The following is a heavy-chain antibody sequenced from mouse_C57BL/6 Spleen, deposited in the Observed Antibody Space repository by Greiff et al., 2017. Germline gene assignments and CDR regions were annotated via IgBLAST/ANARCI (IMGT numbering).Heavy chain of an antibody. CDR1: GYTFTSYW. Sequence: QVQLQQPGAELVRPGTSVKLSCKASGYTFTSYWMHWVKQRPGQGLEWIGVIDPSDSYTNYTQKFKGKATLTVDTSSSTAYMQLSSLTSEDSAVDDCARLPYGYDVGGAMDYWGQGTSVTVSS. D-gene: IGHD2-2*01. CDR3: ARLPYGYDVGGAMDY. V-gene: IGHV1-59*01. J-gene: IGHJ4*01. CDR2: IDPSDSYT.